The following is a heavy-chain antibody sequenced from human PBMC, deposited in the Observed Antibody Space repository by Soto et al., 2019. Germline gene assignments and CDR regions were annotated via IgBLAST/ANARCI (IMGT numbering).Heavy chain of an antibody. V-gene: IGHV3-23*01. CDR2: ISGSGDSI. CDR3: AKRPGSYSDFDY. D-gene: IGHD1-26*01. Sequence: EVQLLESGGGLVQPGGSLRLSCAASGFTFSSYAMSWVRQAPGKGLEWVSSISGSGDSIYYADSVKGRFTISRDNSKNTLYLQMNSLRAEDTALYYCAKRPGSYSDFDYWGQGTLVTVSS. CDR1: GFTFSSYA. J-gene: IGHJ4*02.